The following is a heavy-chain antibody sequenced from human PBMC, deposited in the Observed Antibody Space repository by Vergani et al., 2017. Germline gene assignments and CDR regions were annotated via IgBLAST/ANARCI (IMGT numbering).Heavy chain of an antibody. V-gene: IGHV3-21*01. D-gene: IGHD1-1*01. J-gene: IGHJ6*03. CDR2: ISSSSSYI. CDR3: ARGLGYNWNDFFHYYFMDV. CDR1: GFTFSTYS. Sequence: EVQLVESGGGLVMPGGSLRLSCAASGFTFSTYSMNWVRQAPGKGLEWASSISSSSSYIYYADSVKGRFTISRDNAKNSLYLQMNSLRAEDTAVYYCARGLGYNWNDFFHYYFMDVWGKGTTVTVSS.